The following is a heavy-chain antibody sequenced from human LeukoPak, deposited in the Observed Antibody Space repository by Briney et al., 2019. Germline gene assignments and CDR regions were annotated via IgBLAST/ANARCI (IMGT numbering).Heavy chain of an antibody. Sequence: SVKVSCKASGGTFSRYAISWVRQAPGQGLEWMGGIMPIFGTANYAQKFQGRLTINTDESTSTAYMELSSLRYEDTAVYYCARYSPSPGIAARPEGAFDIWGQGTMVTVSS. V-gene: IGHV1-69*05. J-gene: IGHJ3*02. CDR3: ARYSPSPGIAARPEGAFDI. CDR1: GGTFSRYA. D-gene: IGHD6-6*01. CDR2: IMPIFGTA.